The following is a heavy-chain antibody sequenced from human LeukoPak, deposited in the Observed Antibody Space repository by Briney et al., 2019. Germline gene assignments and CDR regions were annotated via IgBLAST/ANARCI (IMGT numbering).Heavy chain of an antibody. Sequence: GASVKLSCTASGYTFSSYDINWVRQATGQGLEWRGWMNPNSGNTGYAQKFQGRVTMTRNTSISTAYMELSSLRSEDTAVYYCARAGPKGYDFWSGYWSVYYYYYYMDVWGKGTTVTVSS. V-gene: IGHV1-8*01. CDR2: MNPNSGNT. CDR3: ARAGPKGYDFWSGYWSVYYYYYYMDV. CDR1: GYTFSSYD. D-gene: IGHD3-3*01. J-gene: IGHJ6*03.